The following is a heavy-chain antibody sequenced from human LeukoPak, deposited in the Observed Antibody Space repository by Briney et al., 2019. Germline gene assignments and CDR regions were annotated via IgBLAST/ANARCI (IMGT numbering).Heavy chain of an antibody. CDR1: GFTFSNAW. V-gene: IGHV3-15*01. J-gene: IGHJ4*02. Sequence: GGSLRLSCAASGFTFSNAWMSWVRQAPGKGLEWVGRIKSKTDGGTTDYAAPVKGRFTISRDDSKNTLYLQMNSLKTEDTAVYYCTTIQGSGSYEAYFDYWGQGTLDTVSS. D-gene: IGHD3-10*01. CDR2: IKSKTDGGTT. CDR3: TTIQGSGSYEAYFDY.